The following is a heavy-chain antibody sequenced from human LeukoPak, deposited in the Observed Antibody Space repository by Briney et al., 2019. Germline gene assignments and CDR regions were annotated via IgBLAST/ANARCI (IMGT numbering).Heavy chain of an antibody. CDR2: IYTSGST. Sequence: SETLSLTCTVSGGSISSYYWSWIRQPAGKGLEWIGRIYTSGSTNYNPSLKSRVTMSVDTSKNQFSLKLSSVTAADTAVYYCASTPLMSCYYYYMDVWGKGTTVTVSS. J-gene: IGHJ6*03. CDR3: ASTPLMSCYYYYMDV. CDR1: GGSISSYY. V-gene: IGHV4-4*07.